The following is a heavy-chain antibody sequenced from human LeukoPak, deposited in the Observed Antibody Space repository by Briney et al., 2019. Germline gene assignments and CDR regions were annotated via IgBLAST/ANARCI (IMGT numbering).Heavy chain of an antibody. V-gene: IGHV4-31*03. Sequence: SETLSLTCTVSGGSISSGGYYWSWIRQHPGKGLEWIGYIYYSGSTYYNPSLKSRVTISVDTSKNQFSLKLSSVTAADAAVYYCARTYYYDSSGYPFDYWGQGTLVTVSS. CDR2: IYYSGST. J-gene: IGHJ4*02. D-gene: IGHD3-22*01. CDR3: ARTYYYDSSGYPFDY. CDR1: GGSISSGGYY.